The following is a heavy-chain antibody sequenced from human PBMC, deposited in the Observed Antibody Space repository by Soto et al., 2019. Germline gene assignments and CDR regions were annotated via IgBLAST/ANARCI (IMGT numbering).Heavy chain of an antibody. CDR1: GYTFTGYY. V-gene: IGHV1-2*02. D-gene: IGHD3-3*01. J-gene: IGHJ6*01. CDR2: INPNSGGT. CDR3: ARDMHAYDHYGMDV. Sequence: GASVKVSCKASGYTFTGYYMHWVRQAPGQGLEWMGWINPNSGGTNYAQKFQGRVTMTRDTSISTAYMELSRLRSDDTAVYYCARDMHAYDHYGMDVWGQGTTVTVSS.